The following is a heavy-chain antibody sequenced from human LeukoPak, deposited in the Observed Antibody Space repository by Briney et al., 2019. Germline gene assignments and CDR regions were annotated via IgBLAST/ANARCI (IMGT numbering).Heavy chain of an antibody. CDR1: VGSPSGYY. D-gene: IGHD3-22*01. J-gene: IGHJ5*02. V-gene: IGHV4-34*01. Sequence: SETLSLTCAVYVGSPSGYYWSWIRQPPGKGLEWIGEINHSGSTNYNPSLKSRVTTSVDPSKNQVSLKLTSVTAADTAVYYCARVNYHDSGGSYWWFNPWGQGTRVTVSS. CDR3: ARVNYHDSGGSYWWFNP. CDR2: INHSGST.